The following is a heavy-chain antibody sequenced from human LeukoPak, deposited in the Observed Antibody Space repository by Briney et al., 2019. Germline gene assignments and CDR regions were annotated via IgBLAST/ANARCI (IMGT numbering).Heavy chain of an antibody. Sequence: GGSLRLSCTASGFTFEAYAMHWVRQAPGKGLEWVSLINKDGDATYYAASVKGRFTISRDNSKYSLYLQMNSLRSEDTALYYCATWAFYHSLDAWGQGTTVTVSS. CDR1: GFTFEAYA. V-gene: IGHV3-43*02. D-gene: IGHD1-26*01. CDR2: INKDGDAT. J-gene: IGHJ6*02. CDR3: ATWAFYHSLDA.